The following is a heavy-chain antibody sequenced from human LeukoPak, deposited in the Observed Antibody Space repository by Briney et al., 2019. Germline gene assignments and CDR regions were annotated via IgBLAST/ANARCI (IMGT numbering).Heavy chain of an antibody. CDR3: AKSVKACGGDCYRWAPLGYYFDY. CDR1: GFTFSSYA. D-gene: IGHD2-21*02. V-gene: IGHV3-23*01. Sequence: GGSLRLSCAASGFTFSSYAMSWVRQPPGKGLEWVSAISGSGSSTNYADSVKGRFTISRDNSKNTLYLQMNSLRAEDTAVYYCAKSVKACGGDCYRWAPLGYYFDYWGQGTLVTVSS. CDR2: ISGSGSST. J-gene: IGHJ4*02.